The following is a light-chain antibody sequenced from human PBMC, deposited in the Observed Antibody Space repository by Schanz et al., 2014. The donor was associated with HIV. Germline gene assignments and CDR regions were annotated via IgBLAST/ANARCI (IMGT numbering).Light chain of an antibody. CDR3: ATWDDGLSGPV. J-gene: IGLJ2*01. CDR2: GST. CDR1: RSNIGAGYD. V-gene: IGLV1-40*01. Sequence: QSVLTQPPSVSAAPGQRVTISCTGSRSNIGAGYDVHWYQHLPGTAPKLLIYGSTNRPSGVPDRFSGSKSGTAASLAISGLQSEDEAYFYCATWDDGLSGPVFGGGTKLTVL.